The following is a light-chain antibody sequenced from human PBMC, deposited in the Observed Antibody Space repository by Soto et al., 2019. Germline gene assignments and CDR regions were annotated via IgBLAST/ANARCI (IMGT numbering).Light chain of an antibody. CDR3: HSYDSSLSGWL. V-gene: IGLV1-40*01. CDR2: DNT. CDR1: SSNIGAGFD. J-gene: IGLJ2*01. Sequence: QSVLTQPPSVSGAPGQRVTISCTGSSSNIGAGFDVHWYQHLPGTAPKPLIYDNTNRPSGVPDRFSGSKSGTSASLAITGLQAEDEADYYCHSYDSSLSGWLFGGGTKVTVL.